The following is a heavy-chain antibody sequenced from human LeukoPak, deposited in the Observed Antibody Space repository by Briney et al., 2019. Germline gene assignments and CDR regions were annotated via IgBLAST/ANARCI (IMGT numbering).Heavy chain of an antibody. CDR2: LGYDGSNK. CDR3: AKDTLRAPYSGSYQGYYFDY. CDR1: GFTFSTYA. J-gene: IGHJ4*02. Sequence: GGSLRLSCAASGFTFSTYAMHWARQAPGKGLEGVPFLGYDGSNKYYADSVKGRFTISRDNSKNTLYLQMNSLRAEDTAVYYCAKDTLRAPYSGSYQGYYFDYWGQGTLVTVSS. D-gene: IGHD1-26*01. V-gene: IGHV3-30*02.